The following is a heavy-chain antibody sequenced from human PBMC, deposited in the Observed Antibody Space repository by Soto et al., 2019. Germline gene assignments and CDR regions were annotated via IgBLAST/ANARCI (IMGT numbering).Heavy chain of an antibody. CDR1: GGSISSGGYS. D-gene: IGHD5-18*01. J-gene: IGHJ4*02. Sequence: PSETLSLTFAVSGGSISSGGYSWSWIRHPPGKGLEWIGYIYHSGSTYYNPSLKSRVTISVDRSKNQFSLKLSSVTAADTAVYYCARAWIQMACEYWGKGNKVSVSS. CDR2: IYHSGST. V-gene: IGHV4-30-2*01. CDR3: ARAWIQMACEY.